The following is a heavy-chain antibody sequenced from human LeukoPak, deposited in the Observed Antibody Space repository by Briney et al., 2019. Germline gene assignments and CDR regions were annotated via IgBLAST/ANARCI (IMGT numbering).Heavy chain of an antibody. V-gene: IGHV4-59*01. CDR1: GGSISSYY. CDR2: IYYSGST. CDR3: ASTQGYSSGWYSRYYGMDV. Sequence: SETPSLTCTVSGGSISSYYWSWIRQPAGKGLEWIGYIYYSGSTNYNPSLKSRVTISVDTSKNQFSLKLSSVTAADTAVYYCASTQGYSSGWYSRYYGMDVWGQGTTVTVSS. J-gene: IGHJ6*02. D-gene: IGHD6-19*01.